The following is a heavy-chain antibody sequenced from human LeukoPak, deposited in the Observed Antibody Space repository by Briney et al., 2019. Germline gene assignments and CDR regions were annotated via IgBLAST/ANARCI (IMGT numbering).Heavy chain of an antibody. J-gene: IGHJ4*02. D-gene: IGHD3-16*01. CDR3: ARHGYAASNYFLDF. Sequence: PSETLSLACTVSSGSINSYYGGWVRQPAGRGLEWIGRIYTTGKTDYNPSLKSRLTMSVDTSKRQFSLNLRSVTAADTAIYYCARHGYAASNYFLDFWSQGTLVTVSS. V-gene: IGHV4-4*07. CDR2: IYTTGKT. CDR1: SGSINSYY.